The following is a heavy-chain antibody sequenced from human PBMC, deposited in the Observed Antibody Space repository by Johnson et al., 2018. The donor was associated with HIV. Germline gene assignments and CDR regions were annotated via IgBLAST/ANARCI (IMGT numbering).Heavy chain of an antibody. V-gene: IGHV3-7*01. Sequence: VQLVESGGGLVQPGGSLRLSCAASGFTVSSNYMSWVRQAPGKGLEWVANIKQDGAEIFYVDSVKGRLTISRDNSKNTLYLQMNSLRAEDTAVYYCAKSGLFGLVVYAPDVFDIWGQGTMVTVSS. CDR1: GFTVSSNY. J-gene: IGHJ3*02. CDR3: AKSGLFGLVVYAPDVFDI. D-gene: IGHD2-8*02. CDR2: IKQDGAEI.